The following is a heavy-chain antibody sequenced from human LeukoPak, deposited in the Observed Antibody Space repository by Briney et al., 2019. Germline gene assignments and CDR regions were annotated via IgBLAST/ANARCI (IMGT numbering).Heavy chain of an antibody. CDR1: GGSFSGYY. D-gene: IGHD3-22*01. CDR2: INHSGST. V-gene: IGHV4-34*01. J-gene: IGHJ3*02. CDR3: ARKPLYYYDSSGRRAFDI. Sequence: SETLSLTCAVYGGSFSGYYWSWIRQPPGKGLEWIGEINHSGSTNYDPSLKSRVTISVDTSKNQFSLKLSSVTAADTAVYYCARKPLYYYDSSGRRAFDIWGQGTMVTVSS.